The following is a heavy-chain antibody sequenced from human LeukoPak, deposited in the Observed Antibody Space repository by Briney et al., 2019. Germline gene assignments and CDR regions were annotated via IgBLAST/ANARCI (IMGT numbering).Heavy chain of an antibody. CDR3: ARGSRWYVDY. Sequence: PGGSLRLSCAGSGFSFSSYGMHWVRQAPGKGLEWVSVIYSGGSTYYADSVKGRFTISRDNSKNTLYLQMNSLRAEDTAVYYCARGSRWYVDYWGQGTLVTVSS. J-gene: IGHJ4*02. CDR1: GFSFSSYG. V-gene: IGHV3-53*01. CDR2: IYSGGST. D-gene: IGHD6-13*01.